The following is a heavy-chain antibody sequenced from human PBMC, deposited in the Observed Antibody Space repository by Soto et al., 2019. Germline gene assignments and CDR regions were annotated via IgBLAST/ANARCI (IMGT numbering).Heavy chain of an antibody. CDR2: ISHSGTS. CDR1: GGSISSSHW. CDR3: ARVVLTITRGAFDA. D-gene: IGHD3-9*01. V-gene: IGHV4-4*02. J-gene: IGHJ3*01. Sequence: QVQLQESGPGLVKPSGTLSLTCAVSGGSISSSHWWTWVRPSPGKGLEYIGEISHSGTSNSNPSLKSRVTLSVDKSKNHFSLTLTSVTAADTAVYYCARVVLTITRGAFDAWVQGTMVIVAS.